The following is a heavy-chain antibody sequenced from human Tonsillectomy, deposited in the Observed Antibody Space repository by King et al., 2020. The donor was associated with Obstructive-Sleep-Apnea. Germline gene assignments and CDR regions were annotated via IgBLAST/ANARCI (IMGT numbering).Heavy chain of an antibody. J-gene: IGHJ6*02. Sequence: VQLPQWGAGLLKPSETLSLTCAVYGGSFSGYYWSWIRQPPGKGLEWIGEINHSGSTNYNPSLKSRVTISVDTSKNQFSLKLSSVTAADTAVYYCARIFSGGEDYYYYYGMDVWGQGTTVTVSS. CDR1: GGSFSGYY. D-gene: IGHD4-17*01. CDR3: ARIFSGGEDYYYYYGMDV. CDR2: INHSGST. V-gene: IGHV4-34*01.